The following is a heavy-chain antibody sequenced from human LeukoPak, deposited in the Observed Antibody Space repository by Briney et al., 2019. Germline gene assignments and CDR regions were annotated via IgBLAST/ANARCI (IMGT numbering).Heavy chain of an antibody. J-gene: IGHJ5*02. Sequence: PSETLSLTCTVAGGSISSSSYYWGWIRQPPGKGLEWIGRIYTSGSTNYNPSLKSRVTMSVDTSKNQFSLKLSSVTAADTAVYYCARENDGDYVEDNWFDPWGQGTLVTVSS. D-gene: IGHD4-17*01. CDR1: GGSISSSSYY. CDR2: IYTSGST. V-gene: IGHV4-39*07. CDR3: ARENDGDYVEDNWFDP.